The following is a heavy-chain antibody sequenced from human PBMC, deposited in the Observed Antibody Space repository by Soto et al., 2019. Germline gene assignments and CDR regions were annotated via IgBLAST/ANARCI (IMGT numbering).Heavy chain of an antibody. V-gene: IGHV3-30*03. D-gene: IGHD2-2*01. Sequence: QVQLVESGGGGVQPGRSLRLSCAASGFIFSSYGLHWVRQAPGKGLEWVAVISYDGSNKYYADSVKGRFTISRDNSKNTLYLQMNSLRAEDTAVYYCVAETYAYWGQGTLVTVPS. J-gene: IGHJ4*02. CDR2: ISYDGSNK. CDR3: VAETYAY. CDR1: GFIFSSYG.